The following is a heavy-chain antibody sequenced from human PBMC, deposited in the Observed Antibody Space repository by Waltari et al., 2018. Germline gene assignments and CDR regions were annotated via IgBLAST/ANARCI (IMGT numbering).Heavy chain of an antibody. CDR3: VRDPTPRGVSSWFDS. CDR2: MNPFSGNT. V-gene: IGHV1-2*02. CDR1: AYHFTAKY. Sequence: QVHLVQSGAEVKKPGASGKISCQASAYHFTAKYNHWVRQAPVQGLEWMGWMNPFSGNTNYAQKFQDRVTMTRDRSSTTAYIELSRLTSNDTATYYCVRDPTPRGVSSWFDSWGQGSRVTVSS. J-gene: IGHJ5*01. D-gene: IGHD3-10*01.